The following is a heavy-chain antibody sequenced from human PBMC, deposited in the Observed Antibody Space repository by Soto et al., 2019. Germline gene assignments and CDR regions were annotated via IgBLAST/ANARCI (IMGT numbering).Heavy chain of an antibody. D-gene: IGHD4-17*01. J-gene: IGHJ4*02. Sequence: GGSLSLSCAASGFTFSNAWMSWVRQAPGKGLEWVGRIKSKTDGGTTDYAAPVKGRFTISRDDSKNTLYLQMNSLKTEDTAVYYCTTRPGTVTTAVDYWGQGTLVTVSS. CDR2: IKSKTDGGTT. CDR1: GFTFSNAW. CDR3: TTRPGTVTTAVDY. V-gene: IGHV3-15*01.